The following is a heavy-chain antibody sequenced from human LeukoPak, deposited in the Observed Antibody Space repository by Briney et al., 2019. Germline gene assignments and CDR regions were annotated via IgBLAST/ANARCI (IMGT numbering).Heavy chain of an antibody. J-gene: IGHJ4*02. CDR3: ASSRVAAGELLYQFDY. V-gene: IGHV3-48*03. CDR2: ISDSGTTI. CDR1: GFTFSSYD. D-gene: IGHD3-10*01. Sequence: GGSLRLSCAASGFTFSSYDMNWVRQAPGRELEWISYISYISDSGTTIYYADSVKGLFTISRDDAKNSLYLQMNSLRAEDTAVYYCASSRVAAGELLYQFDYWGQGTLVTVSS.